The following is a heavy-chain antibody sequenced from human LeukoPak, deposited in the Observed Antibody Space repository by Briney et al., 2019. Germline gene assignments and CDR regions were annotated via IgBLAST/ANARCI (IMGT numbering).Heavy chain of an antibody. Sequence: SETLSLTCTVSDGSISSYYWSWIRQPPGKGLEWIGYIYYSGNTYYNPSLKSRLTISVDTSENQFSLNLSSVTAADTAVYYCARERGSGSVFDYWGQGTLVTVSS. D-gene: IGHD3-10*01. V-gene: IGHV4-59*12. CDR2: IYYSGNT. CDR3: ARERGSGSVFDY. J-gene: IGHJ4*02. CDR1: DGSISSYY.